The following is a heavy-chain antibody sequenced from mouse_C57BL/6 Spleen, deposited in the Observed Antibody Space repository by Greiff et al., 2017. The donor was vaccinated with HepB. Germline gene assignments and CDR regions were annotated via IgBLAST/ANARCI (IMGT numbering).Heavy chain of an antibody. D-gene: IGHD1-1*01. J-gene: IGHJ1*03. CDR1: GYSITSDY. CDR2: ISYSGST. V-gene: IGHV3-8*01. CDR3: ARWTGDYGSSSPYWYFDV. Sequence: EVQLQQSGPGLAKPSQTLSLTCSVTGYSITSDYWNWIRKFPGNKLEYMGYISYSGSTYYNPSLKSRISITRDTSKNQYYLQLNSVTTEDTATYYWARWTGDYGSSSPYWYFDVWGTGTTVTVSS.